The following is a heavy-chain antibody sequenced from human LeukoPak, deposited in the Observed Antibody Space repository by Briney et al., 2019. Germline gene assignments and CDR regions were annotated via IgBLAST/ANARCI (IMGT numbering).Heavy chain of an antibody. CDR2: IYPGDSDI. D-gene: IGHD3-9*01. CDR3: ARRHSDSLTGFDF. J-gene: IGHJ4*02. CDR1: GYKFNNFY. V-gene: IGHV5-51*01. Sequence: GESLKISCQASGYKFNNFYIAWVLQMPGKGLEWVAIIYPGDSDIRYSPSIQGHVTISADKSTSTTFLQWTSLKASDAAMYYCARRHSDSLTGFDFWGQGALVTVTS.